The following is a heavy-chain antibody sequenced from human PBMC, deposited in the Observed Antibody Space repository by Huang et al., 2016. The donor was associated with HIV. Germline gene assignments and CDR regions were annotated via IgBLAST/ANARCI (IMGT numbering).Heavy chain of an antibody. D-gene: IGHD3-16*01. Sequence: QVQLEQWGAGLLKPSETLSLTCAVYGGSFSGYFWNWLRQSPGPGLDGIGQINHAGVTDDNPSLNSRATISVDTSKNQFSLKLTSVTAADTAIYYCAREIMISFGGPFDSWGHGNLVTVSS. CDR3: AREIMISFGGPFDS. V-gene: IGHV4-34*02. J-gene: IGHJ5*01. CDR1: GGSFSGYF. CDR2: INHAGVT.